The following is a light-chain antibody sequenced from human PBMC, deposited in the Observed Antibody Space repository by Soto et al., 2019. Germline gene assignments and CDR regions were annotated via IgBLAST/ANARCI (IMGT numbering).Light chain of an antibody. CDR3: CSYAGSSTSYV. J-gene: IGLJ1*01. CDR1: ISDVGSYNL. CDR2: EGS. V-gene: IGLV2-23*01. Sequence: QSALTQPASLSGSPGQSITISCTGTISDVGSYNLVSWYQQHPGKAPKLMIYEGSKRPSGVSNRFSGSKSGNTASLTISGLQAEDEADYYCCSYAGSSTSYVFGTGTKATVL.